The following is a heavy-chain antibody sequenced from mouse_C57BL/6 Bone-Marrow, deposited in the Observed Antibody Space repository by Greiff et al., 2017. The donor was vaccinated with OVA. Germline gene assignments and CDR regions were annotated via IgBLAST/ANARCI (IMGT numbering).Heavy chain of an antibody. CDR3: ARGRVHYDGYSWFAY. J-gene: IGHJ3*01. CDR1: GYSITSGCY. V-gene: IGHV3-6*01. Sequence: EVKLQESGPGLVKPSQSLSLTCSVTGYSITSGCYWNWIRQFPGNKLEWMGYISYDGSNNYNPSLKNRISITRDTSKNQFFLKLNSVTTEDTATYYCARGRVHYDGYSWFAYWGQGTLVTVSA. D-gene: IGHD2-3*01. CDR2: ISYDGSN.